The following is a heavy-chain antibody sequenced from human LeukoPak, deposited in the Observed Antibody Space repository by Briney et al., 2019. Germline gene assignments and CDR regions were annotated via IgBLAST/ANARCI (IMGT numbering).Heavy chain of an antibody. CDR2: INNDGSST. Sequence: PGGSLRLSCAASGFTFSSYWIHWVRQAPGKGLVWVSRINNDGSSTNYADSVEGRFTISRDNAKNTLYLQMNSLRAEDTAVYYCARETRSGAFDVWGQGTMVTVSS. CDR3: ARETRSGAFDV. V-gene: IGHV3-74*01. D-gene: IGHD2-2*01. J-gene: IGHJ3*01. CDR1: GFTFSSYW.